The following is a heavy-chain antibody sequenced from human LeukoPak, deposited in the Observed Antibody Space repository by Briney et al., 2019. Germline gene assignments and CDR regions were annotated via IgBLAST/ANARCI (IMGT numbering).Heavy chain of an antibody. J-gene: IGHJ3*01. Sequence: PGGSLRLSCAASGFPFSTLWMTWVRQAPGEGLEWVANIIQDGSERYYVGSVKGRFTISRDNAKNSLYLQMNRLRAEDTAFYYFVREGDSAISHAFDLLGQGTMVTVSS. CDR2: IIQDGSER. D-gene: IGHD6-13*01. CDR3: VREGDSAISHAFDL. CDR1: GFPFSTLW. V-gene: IGHV3-7*01.